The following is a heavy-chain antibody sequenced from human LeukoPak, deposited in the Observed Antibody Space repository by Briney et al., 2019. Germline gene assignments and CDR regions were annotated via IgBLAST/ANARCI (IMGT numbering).Heavy chain of an antibody. V-gene: IGHV3-21*01. CDR3: ARKRGISWLSAYYYMDV. CDR2: ISSSSSYI. Sequence: GGSLRLSCAASGFTFSSYSMNWVRQAPGKGLEWVSSISSSSSYIYYADSVKGRFTISRDNAKNSLYLQMNSLRAEDTAVYYCARKRGISWLSAYYYMDVWGKGTTVTISS. D-gene: IGHD3-22*01. J-gene: IGHJ6*03. CDR1: GFTFSSYS.